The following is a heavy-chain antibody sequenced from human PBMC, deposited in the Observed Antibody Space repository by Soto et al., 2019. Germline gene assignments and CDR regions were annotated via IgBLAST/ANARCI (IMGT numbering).Heavy chain of an antibody. J-gene: IGHJ4*02. V-gene: IGHV3-23*01. CDR3: VKWHTSNFDSLPFTGFDF. Sequence: GGSLRLSCVGSGFTFSDAVMAWVRQAPGKGLEWLSVMSGDGRTRYAVSVTGRFTISRDNSKNTLYLQMRSLRAEDAAAYYCVKWHTSNFDSLPFTGFDFWGQGT. CDR2: MSGDGRT. CDR1: GFTFSDAV. D-gene: IGHD3-22*01.